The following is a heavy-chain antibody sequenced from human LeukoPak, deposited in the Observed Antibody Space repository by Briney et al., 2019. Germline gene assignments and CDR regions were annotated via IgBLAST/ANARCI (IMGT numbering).Heavy chain of an antibody. V-gene: IGHV4-39*07. CDR1: GGSISSSSYY. CDR2: IYYSGST. Sequence: ETLSLTCTVSGGSISSSSYYWGWIRQPPGKGLEWIGNIYYSGSTYYNPSLKSRVTISVDTSKNQFSLKLSSVTAADTAVYYCARADRGEPRAFDIWGQGTMVTVSS. J-gene: IGHJ3*02. CDR3: ARADRGEPRAFDI. D-gene: IGHD1-26*01.